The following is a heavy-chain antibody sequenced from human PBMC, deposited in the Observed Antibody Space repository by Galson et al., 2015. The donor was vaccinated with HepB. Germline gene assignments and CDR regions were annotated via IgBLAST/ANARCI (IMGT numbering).Heavy chain of an antibody. Sequence: SLRLSCAVSGFTFSSFSMNWVRQAPGKGLEWISYITSNNRATYYADSVKGRFTIFRDNARSSLYLQMNSLRIEDTAVYYCVRDSTFEYWGQGTLVTVSS. CDR1: GFTFSSFS. J-gene: IGHJ4*02. CDR2: ITSNNRAT. D-gene: IGHD2-2*01. CDR3: VRDSTFEY. V-gene: IGHV3-48*04.